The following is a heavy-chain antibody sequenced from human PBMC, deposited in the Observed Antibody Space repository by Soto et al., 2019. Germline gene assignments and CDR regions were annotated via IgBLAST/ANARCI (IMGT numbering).Heavy chain of an antibody. J-gene: IGHJ6*02. V-gene: IGHV1-69*01. CDR3: ARDTREITRVRGVIPYYIYHMDV. Sequence: QVQLAQSGAEVKKRGSSVKVSCRVSGGTFNNYAISWVRQAPGEGLEWMGGIIPAFGTPKYAQRFQDRVTISADVYAATAYMELNSLRCDDTAVYYCARDTREITRVRGVIPYYIYHMDVWGPGTTVAVSS. CDR1: GGTFNNYA. CDR2: IIPAFGTP. D-gene: IGHD3-10*01.